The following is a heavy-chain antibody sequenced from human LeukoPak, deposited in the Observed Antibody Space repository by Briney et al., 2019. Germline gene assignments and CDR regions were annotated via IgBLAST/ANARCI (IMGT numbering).Heavy chain of an antibody. D-gene: IGHD2-15*01. CDR2: IYSGDNT. CDR1: GFTVSSSY. J-gene: IGHJ4*02. V-gene: IGHV3-53*01. Sequence: GGSLRLSCAASGFTVSSSYMSWVRQAPGKGLEWVSIIYSGDNTYYADSMKGRFTISRDNSKNTLYLQMNSLRAEDTAVYYCVHCSGGSCRAQFDYWGQGTLVTVSS. CDR3: VHCSGGSCRAQFDY.